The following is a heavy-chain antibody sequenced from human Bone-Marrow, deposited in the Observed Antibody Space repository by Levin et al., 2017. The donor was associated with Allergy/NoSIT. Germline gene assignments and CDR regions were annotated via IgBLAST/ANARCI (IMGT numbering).Heavy chain of an antibody. V-gene: IGHV3-23*01. Sequence: GASVKVSCTASGFTFSTYAMTWVRQAPGKGLEWVSVISASGGSTYYADSVKGRFIISRDNSKNTLYLQMNSLRAEDTAVYYCARDTNYSDSTGYYYYWYFDLWGRGTLVTVSS. CDR2: ISASGGST. CDR3: ARDTNYSDSTGYYYYWYFDL. CDR1: GFTFSTYA. J-gene: IGHJ2*01. D-gene: IGHD3-22*01.